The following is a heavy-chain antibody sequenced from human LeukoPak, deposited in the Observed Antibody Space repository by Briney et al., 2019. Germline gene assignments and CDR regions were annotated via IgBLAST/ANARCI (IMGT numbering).Heavy chain of an antibody. J-gene: IGHJ4*02. V-gene: IGHV3-21*01. D-gene: IGHD4/OR15-4a*01. CDR1: GFTFSSYS. CDR3: ARDGAMGHFDY. CDR2: ISSSSYI. Sequence: GGSLRLSCAASGFTFSSYSMNWVRQAPGKGLEWVSSISSSSYIYYADSVKGRFTISRDNAKNSLYLQMNSLRAEDTAVYYCARDGAMGHFDYWGQGTLVTVSS.